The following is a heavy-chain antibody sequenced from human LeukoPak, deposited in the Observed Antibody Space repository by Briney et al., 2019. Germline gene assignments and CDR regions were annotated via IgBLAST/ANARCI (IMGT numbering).Heavy chain of an antibody. D-gene: IGHD1-26*01. CDR1: GDSISSSNYY. Sequence: SETLSLTCTVSGDSISSSNYYWAWIRQPPGKGLEWIGSIFYSGSTNYNPSLKSRVTMSVDTSKNQFSLKLTSVTAADTAVYYCARGQDSGSYYDVFDYWGQGTLVTVSS. CDR2: IFYSGST. CDR3: ARGQDSGSYYDVFDY. V-gene: IGHV4-39*07. J-gene: IGHJ4*02.